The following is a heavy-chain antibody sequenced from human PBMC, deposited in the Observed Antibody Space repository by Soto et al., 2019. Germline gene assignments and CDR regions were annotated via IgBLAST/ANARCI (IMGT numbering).Heavy chain of an antibody. Sequence: GASVKVSCKPSGYTFTSYAMHWVRQAPGQGLEWMGGIIPIFGTANYAQKFQGRVTITADESTSTAYMELSSLRSEDTAVYYCARVLWFGELLPRGWFDPWGQGTLVTVSS. J-gene: IGHJ5*02. V-gene: IGHV1-69*13. CDR2: IIPIFGTA. D-gene: IGHD3-10*01. CDR3: ARVLWFGELLPRGWFDP. CDR1: GYTFTSYA.